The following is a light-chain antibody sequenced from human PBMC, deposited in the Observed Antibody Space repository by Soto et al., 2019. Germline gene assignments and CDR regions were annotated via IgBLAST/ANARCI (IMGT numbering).Light chain of an antibody. CDR1: SSDVGAYKY. CDR3: SSYADTNNLL. J-gene: IGLJ2*01. Sequence: QSALTQPPSASGSPGQSVTISCTGTSSDVGAYKYVSWYQQHPGKAPKLMIYAVSERPSGVPDRFSGSKSGNTASLTVSGLQAEDEADYYCSSYADTNNLLFGGGTKLTGL. V-gene: IGLV2-8*01. CDR2: AVS.